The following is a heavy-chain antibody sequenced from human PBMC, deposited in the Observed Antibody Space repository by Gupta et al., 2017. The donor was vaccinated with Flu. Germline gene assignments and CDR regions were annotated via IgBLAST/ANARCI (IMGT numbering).Heavy chain of an antibody. Sequence: MSWVRQAPGKALEWVGFIRTKTYSQTPEYAASVEGRFTISRDDSESIAYLQMNSLETADTAIYYCTRETLTVTGASDYWGQGTLVTVSS. CDR3: TRETLTVTGASDY. V-gene: IGHV3-49*02. D-gene: IGHD2-21*02. CDR2: IRTKTYSQTP. J-gene: IGHJ4*02.